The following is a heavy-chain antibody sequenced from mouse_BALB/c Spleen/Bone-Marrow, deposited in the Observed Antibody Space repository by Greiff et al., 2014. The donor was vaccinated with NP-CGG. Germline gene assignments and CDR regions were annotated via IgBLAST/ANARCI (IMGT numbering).Heavy chain of an antibody. J-gene: IGHJ3*01. V-gene: IGHV1-5*01. CDR2: IYPGNSDT. Sequence: DVHLVESGTVLARPGASVKMSCKASGYTFTSYWMHWVKQRPGQGLEWIGAIYPGNSDTSYNQKFKGKAKQTAVTSTSTAYMELSSLTNEDSAVYYCTRVYYYGSAWFAYWGQGTLVTVSA. CDR3: TRVYYYGSAWFAY. CDR1: GYTFTSYW. D-gene: IGHD1-1*01.